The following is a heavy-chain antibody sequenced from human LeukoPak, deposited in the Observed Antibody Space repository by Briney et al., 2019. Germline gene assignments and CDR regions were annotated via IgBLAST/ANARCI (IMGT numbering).Heavy chain of an antibody. J-gene: IGHJ4*02. CDR2: IKPDGSEK. D-gene: IGHD6-19*01. Sequence: GGSLRLSCAASGFTFSNAWMSWVRQAPGKGLEWVASIKPDGSEKYYLDSVKGRFTISRDNARDSLYLQMNSLRDDDTSVYFCARDASALYWGRGTLVTVSS. CDR1: GFTFSNAW. V-gene: IGHV3-7*01. CDR3: ARDASALY.